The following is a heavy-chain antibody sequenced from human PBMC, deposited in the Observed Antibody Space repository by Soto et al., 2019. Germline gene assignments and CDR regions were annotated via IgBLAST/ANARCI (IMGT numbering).Heavy chain of an antibody. CDR3: ARGILRPNHYLDV. J-gene: IGHJ6*03. CDR1: GDSISRGGYF. D-gene: IGHD1-26*01. CDR2: IYDSGRA. Sequence: QVQLQESGPGLVKPSQTLSLTCIVSGDSISRGGYFWTWIRQHPGKGLEWIGYIYDSGRAFYNPSLKSRVTMSVDPSKHQFSLNLRSVTAADTAVFYCARGILRPNHYLDVWGKGTAVAVSS. V-gene: IGHV4-31*03.